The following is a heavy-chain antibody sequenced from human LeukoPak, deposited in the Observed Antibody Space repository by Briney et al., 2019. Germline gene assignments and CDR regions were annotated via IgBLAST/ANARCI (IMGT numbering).Heavy chain of an antibody. CDR2: ISSSSSYI. D-gene: IGHD1-26*01. J-gene: IGHJ6*03. CDR3: ARDPYSGNYGNYYYYYMDV. Sequence: GGSLRLSCAASGFTFSIYSMNWVRQAPGKGLEWVSSISSSSSYIYYTDSVKGRFTISRDNAKNSLYLQMNSLGPEDTAVYYCARDPYSGNYGNYYYYYMDVWGKGTTVTISS. V-gene: IGHV3-21*01. CDR1: GFTFSIYS.